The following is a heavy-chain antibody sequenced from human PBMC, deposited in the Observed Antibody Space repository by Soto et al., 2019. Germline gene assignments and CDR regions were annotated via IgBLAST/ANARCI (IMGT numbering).Heavy chain of an antibody. D-gene: IGHD4-17*01. V-gene: IGHV4-39*01. Sequence: SETLSLTCTVSGGSISSSSYYWGWIRQPPGKGLEWIGSIYYSGSTYYNPSLKSRVTISVDTSKNQFSLKLSSVTAADTAVYYCARQARGDYVYAFDIWGQGTMVTVSS. CDR3: ARQARGDYVYAFDI. J-gene: IGHJ3*02. CDR2: IYYSGST. CDR1: GGSISSSSYY.